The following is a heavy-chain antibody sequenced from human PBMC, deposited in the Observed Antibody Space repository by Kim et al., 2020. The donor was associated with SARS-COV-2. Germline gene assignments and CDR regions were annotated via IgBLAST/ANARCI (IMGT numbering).Heavy chain of an antibody. CDR1: GGSISSNDYY. D-gene: IGHD6-19*01. Sequence: SETLSLTCTVSGGSISSNDYYWGWIRQPPEKGLEWIGSSCYSGTTYYNPSLKSRVTISVDTPKNLFSLKVSSVTAADTAVYYCARRYSSGWFIDYWGQGTLVTVSS. CDR2: SCYSGTT. V-gene: IGHV4-39*01. J-gene: IGHJ4*02. CDR3: ARRYSSGWFIDY.